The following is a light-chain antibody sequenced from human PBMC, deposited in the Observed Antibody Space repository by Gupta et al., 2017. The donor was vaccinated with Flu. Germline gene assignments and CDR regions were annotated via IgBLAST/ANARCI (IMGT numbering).Light chain of an antibody. V-gene: IGLV2-8*01. CDR3: SSYAGDTNHVV. Sequence: QSALTQPPSASGSPGQSVTISCTGTSSDVGGYNYVSWYQQHPGKAPKLVIYDVTERPSGVPDRFSGSKSGNTASLTVSGLQAEDEADYFCSSYAGDTNHVVFGGGTKLAVL. J-gene: IGLJ2*01. CDR1: SSDVGGYNY. CDR2: DVT.